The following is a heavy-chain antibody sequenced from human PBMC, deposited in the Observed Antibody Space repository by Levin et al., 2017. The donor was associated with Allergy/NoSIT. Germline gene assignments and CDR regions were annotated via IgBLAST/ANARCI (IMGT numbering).Heavy chain of an antibody. Sequence: GGSLRLSCEASRFIFDDYAMHWVRQVPGKGLEWVSGISWNSDTTAYADSVKGRFTISRDNAKNSLYLQMNSLRDEDTALYYCVKDYTVTGAGRHVMAAFHIWGQGTMVTVSS. CDR2: ISWNSDTT. CDR3: VKDYTVTGAGRHVMAAFHI. D-gene: IGHD6-19*01. CDR1: RFIFDDYA. V-gene: IGHV3-9*01. J-gene: IGHJ3*02.